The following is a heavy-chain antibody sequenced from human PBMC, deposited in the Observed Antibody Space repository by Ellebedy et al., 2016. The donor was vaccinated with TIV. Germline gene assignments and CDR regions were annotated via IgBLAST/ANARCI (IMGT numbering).Heavy chain of an antibody. Sequence: GESLKISCAASGFTFSSYGMHWVRQAPGKGLEWVAVISYDGSNKYYADSVKGRFTISRDNSKNTLYLQMNSLRAEDTAVYYCARDRLEAFDIWGQGTMVTVSS. CDR2: ISYDGSNK. J-gene: IGHJ3*02. V-gene: IGHV3-30*12. CDR3: ARDRLEAFDI. D-gene: IGHD1-1*01. CDR1: GFTFSSYG.